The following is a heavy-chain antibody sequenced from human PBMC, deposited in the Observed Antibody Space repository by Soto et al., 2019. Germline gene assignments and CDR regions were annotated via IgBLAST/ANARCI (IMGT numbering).Heavy chain of an antibody. CDR1: GGSISSSNW. D-gene: IGHD2-2*01. CDR2: IHHSGTT. J-gene: IGHJ5*02. CDR3: ARVRQYCSGTSCYLDP. Sequence: SETLSLTCAVSGGSISSSNWWHWVRQPPGKGLEWIGEIHHSGTTNYNPSLKSRVAISVDKSKNQFSLKLNSVTAADTAVYYCARVRQYCSGTSCYLDPWGQGTLVTVPQ. V-gene: IGHV4-4*02.